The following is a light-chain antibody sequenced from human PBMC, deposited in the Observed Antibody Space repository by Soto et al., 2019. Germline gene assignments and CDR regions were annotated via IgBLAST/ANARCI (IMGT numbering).Light chain of an antibody. CDR3: QQYHTSPIT. J-gene: IGKJ5*01. Sequence: EIVLTQSPGTLSLSPGERATLSCRTSRSISSNYLAWYQQKPGQAPRRLIYGVSSRAAGIPARISGSGCGTDFTLTISREEPEDFAVYCRQQYHTSPITFGQGTRLEIK. V-gene: IGKV3-20*01. CDR2: GVS. CDR1: RSISSNY.